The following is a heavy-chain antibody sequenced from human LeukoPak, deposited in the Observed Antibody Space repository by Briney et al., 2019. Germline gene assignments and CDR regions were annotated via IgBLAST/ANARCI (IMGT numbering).Heavy chain of an antibody. CDR3: AQHTYYYESSGTTALFDY. V-gene: IGHV3-23*01. CDR1: GFTFSSDD. D-gene: IGHD3-22*01. CDR2: ISGSGVST. Sequence: TGGSLRLSCAASGFTFSSDDMSWVRQAPGKGLVWVTGISGSGVSTYYADSVKGRFTISRDNSKNTLYLRMNSLRAEDTAVYYCAQHTYYYESSGTTALFDYWGQGTLVTVSS. J-gene: IGHJ4*02.